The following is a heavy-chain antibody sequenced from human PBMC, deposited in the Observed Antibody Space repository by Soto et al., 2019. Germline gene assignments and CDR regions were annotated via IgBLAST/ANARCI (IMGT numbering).Heavy chain of an antibody. D-gene: IGHD6-19*01. CDR2: ISYDGSNK. V-gene: IGHV3-30-3*01. Sequence: QVQLVESGGGVVQPGRSLRLSCAASGFTFSSYAMHWVRQAPGKGLEWVAVISYDGSNKYYADSVKGRFTISRDNSKNTLYLQMNSLRAEDTAVYYCARVHSSGWPYIGYWGQGTLVTVSS. J-gene: IGHJ4*02. CDR3: ARVHSSGWPYIGY. CDR1: GFTFSSYA.